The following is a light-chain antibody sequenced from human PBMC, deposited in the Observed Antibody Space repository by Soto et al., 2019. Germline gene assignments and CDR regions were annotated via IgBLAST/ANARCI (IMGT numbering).Light chain of an antibody. V-gene: IGKV1-5*01. J-gene: IGKJ1*01. Sequence: DIQMTQSPSTLSASVGDRVTITCRASQSISSWLAWYQQKPGKAPDLLIYDASSLESGVPSRFSGSGSGTELTLTISSLQPDDFATYYCQQYNSYPWTFGQGTKWISN. CDR2: DAS. CDR3: QQYNSYPWT. CDR1: QSISSW.